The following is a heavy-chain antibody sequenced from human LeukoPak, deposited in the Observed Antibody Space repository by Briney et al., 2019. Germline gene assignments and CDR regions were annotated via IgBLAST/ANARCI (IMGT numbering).Heavy chain of an antibody. Sequence: ASVKVSCKASGYTFTSYDISWVRQAPGQGLERMEWISVYNGNTNYAQKLQGRVTMTTDTSTSTAYMELRSLRSDDTAVYYCARDQTGSVYYYYRMDVWGQGTTVTVSS. CDR2: ISVYNGNT. V-gene: IGHV1-18*01. D-gene: IGHD3-10*01. CDR1: GYTFTSYD. CDR3: ARDQTGSVYYYYRMDV. J-gene: IGHJ6*02.